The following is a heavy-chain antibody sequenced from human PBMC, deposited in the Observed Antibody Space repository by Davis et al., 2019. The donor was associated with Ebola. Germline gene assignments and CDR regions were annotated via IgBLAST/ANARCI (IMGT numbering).Heavy chain of an antibody. CDR3: ARGGYFGLGTYYNAAPFYY. V-gene: IGHV3-21*05. CDR2: ISSSSSYT. D-gene: IGHD3-10*01. Sequence: GESLKISCAASGFTFSSYSMSWIRQAPGKGLEWVSYISSSSSYTNYADSVKGRFTISRDNSKNTLYLQMNSLRPDDTAVYYCARGGYFGLGTYYNAAPFYYWGQGTLVTVSS. J-gene: IGHJ4*02. CDR1: GFTFSSYS.